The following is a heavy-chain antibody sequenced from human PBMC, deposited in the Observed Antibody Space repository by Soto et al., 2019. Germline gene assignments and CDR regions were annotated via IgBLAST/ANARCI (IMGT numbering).Heavy chain of an antibody. CDR2: IIPIFATA. CDR1: GGTFSSYA. D-gene: IGHD2-2*01. CDR3: ARVSCSSPSCYETYYYYGMDV. J-gene: IGHJ6*02. V-gene: IGHV1-69*13. Sequence: SVKVSCKASGGTFSSYAISWVRQAPGQGLEWMGGIIPIFATANYAQKFQGRVTITADESTSTAYRELSSLRSEDTAVYYCARVSCSSPSCYETYYYYGMDVWGQGTTVTVSS.